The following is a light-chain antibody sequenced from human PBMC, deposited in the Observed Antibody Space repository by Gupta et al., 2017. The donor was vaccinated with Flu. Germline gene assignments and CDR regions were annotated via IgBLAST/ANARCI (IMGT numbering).Light chain of an antibody. CDR2: AAS. CDR3: RQRYSTPRT. J-gene: IGKJ1*01. CDR1: QGTSSY. Sequence: PSSLSASVRDRVTIACRASQGTSSYLDWYQQKPGKAPKLLIYAASSLQSEVPLRFSGRGPWIAFTLTISRRQPEDFATYYTRQRYSTPRTFGQGTEVEIK. V-gene: IGKV1-39*01.